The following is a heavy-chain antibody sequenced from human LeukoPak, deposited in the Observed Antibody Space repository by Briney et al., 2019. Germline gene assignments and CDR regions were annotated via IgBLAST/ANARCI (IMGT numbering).Heavy chain of an antibody. CDR3: ARMVRGERYYYYYYMDV. J-gene: IGHJ6*03. V-gene: IGHV4-39*07. CDR2: IYYSGST. CDR1: GGSISSSSYY. Sequence: PSETLSLTCTVSGGSISSSSYYWGWVRQPPGKGLEWIGTIYYSGSTYYNPSLQSRVTISVDTSKNQFSLKLSSVTAADTALYYCARMVRGERYYYYYYMDVWGKGTTVTISS. D-gene: IGHD3-10*01.